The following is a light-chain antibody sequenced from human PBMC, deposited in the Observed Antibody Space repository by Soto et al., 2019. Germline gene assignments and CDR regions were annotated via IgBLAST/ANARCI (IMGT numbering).Light chain of an antibody. V-gene: IGKV1-39*01. CDR3: QQSYSPPRT. CDR1: QSVRTH. J-gene: IGKJ2*01. Sequence: DIQMTQSPSSLSASIGDRVTITCRASQSVRTHLNWYHQKPGKAPELLIYAASSLQAGVLSRFSGSGSGTDFTLTISSLHPEDFGDYYCQQSYSPPRTFGQGTNLEIK. CDR2: AAS.